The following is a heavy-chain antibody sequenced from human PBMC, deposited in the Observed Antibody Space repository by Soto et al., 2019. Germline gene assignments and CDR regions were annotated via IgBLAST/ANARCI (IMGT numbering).Heavy chain of an antibody. D-gene: IGHD2-15*01. J-gene: IGHJ6*02. CDR3: ARVNCSGGSCSRTYYYYGMDV. Sequence: PGGSLRLSCAASGFTFSDYYMSWIRHAPGKGLEWVSYISSSGSTIYYADSVKGRFTISRDNAKNSLYLQMNSLRAEDTAVYYCARVNCSGGSCSRTYYYYGMDVWGQGTTVTVSS. V-gene: IGHV3-11*01. CDR2: ISSSGSTI. CDR1: GFTFSDYY.